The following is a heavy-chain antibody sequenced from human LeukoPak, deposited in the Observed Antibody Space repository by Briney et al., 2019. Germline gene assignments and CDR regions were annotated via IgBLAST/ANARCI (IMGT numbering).Heavy chain of an antibody. D-gene: IGHD2-2*01. CDR1: GGSLRGYS. J-gene: IGHJ3*02. CDR2: INHSGST. CDR3: ARGPHPADRCQLPIPLDAFDI. V-gene: IGHV4-34*01. Sequence: SETLSLTCAVYGGSLRGYSWSWIRQPPGKGLEWIGQINHSGSTNYNPSLKSQVTISVDTSKNQFSLKLNSVTAADTAVYYCARGPHPADRCQLPIPLDAFDIWGQGTMVTVSS.